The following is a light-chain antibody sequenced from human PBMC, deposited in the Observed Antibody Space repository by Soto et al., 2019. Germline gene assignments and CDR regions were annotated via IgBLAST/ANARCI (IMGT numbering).Light chain of an antibody. CDR1: ESVHRN. Sequence: EVVMTQSPATLSVSPGERVTLSCRASESVHRNLAWYQQKHGQGPSLLIYYASTRATGVPDRFTGSGSGTQFTLTISSLPSEYFAVSHCHPYCTWPPTFGPAPNVDIK. CDR3: HPYCTWPPT. J-gene: IGKJ3*01. CDR2: YAS. V-gene: IGKV3-15*01.